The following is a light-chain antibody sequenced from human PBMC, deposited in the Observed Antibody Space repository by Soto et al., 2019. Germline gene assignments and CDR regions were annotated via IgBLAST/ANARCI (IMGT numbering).Light chain of an antibody. V-gene: IGKV3-15*01. CDR2: GAS. CDR3: QQYYNWPPIT. Sequence: EIVMTQSPATLSVSPGERATLSCRASQSVSSNLARYQQKPGQAPRLLIHGASTRATGIPARFSGSGSGTEFTLSISSPQSEDFAVYYCQQYYNWPPITFGGGTTVEIK. CDR1: QSVSSN. J-gene: IGKJ4*02.